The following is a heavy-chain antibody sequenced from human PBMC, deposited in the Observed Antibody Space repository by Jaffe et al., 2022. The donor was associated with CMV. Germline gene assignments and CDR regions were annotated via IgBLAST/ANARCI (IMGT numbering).Heavy chain of an antibody. J-gene: IGHJ6*03. Sequence: QVQLQESGPGLVKPSETLSLTCTVSGGSISSYYWSWIRQPPGKGLEWIGYIYYSGSTNYNPSLKSRVTISVDTSKNQFSLKLSSVTAADTAVYYCARSMVIHYYYYMDVWGKGTTVTVSS. D-gene: IGHD5-18*01. V-gene: IGHV4-59*08. CDR1: GGSISSYY. CDR3: ARSMVIHYYYYMDV. CDR2: IYYSGST.